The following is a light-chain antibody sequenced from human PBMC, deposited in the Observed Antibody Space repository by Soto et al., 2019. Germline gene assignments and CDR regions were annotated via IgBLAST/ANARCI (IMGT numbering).Light chain of an antibody. V-gene: IGKV4-1*01. CDR3: QQSFRAHLT. CDR1: QSLLNSANDKIH. Sequence: DIVMTQSPASLAVSLGERATINCKSSQSLLNSANDKIHLAWYQQKPGQPPKLLIWRASTRDSGVPDRFSGSGSGTDFTLTINSLQAEDVATSYCQQSFRAHLTFGGGTKVEI. J-gene: IGKJ4*01. CDR2: RAS.